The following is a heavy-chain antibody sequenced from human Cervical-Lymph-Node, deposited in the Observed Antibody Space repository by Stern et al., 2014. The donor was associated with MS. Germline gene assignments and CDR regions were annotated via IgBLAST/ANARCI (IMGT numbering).Heavy chain of an antibody. CDR1: GFSLSTSVVG. CDR3: AHHPGRGDGYNY. Sequence: QITLKESGPTLVKPTQTLTLTCTFSGFSLSTSVVGVGWIRQPPGKALEWLALIYWDDDKRYSPSLKSRLTITKDTSKNQVVLTMTNMDPVDTATYYCAHHPGRGDGYNYWGQGTLVTVSS. D-gene: IGHD5-24*01. CDR2: IYWDDDK. J-gene: IGHJ4*02. V-gene: IGHV2-5*02.